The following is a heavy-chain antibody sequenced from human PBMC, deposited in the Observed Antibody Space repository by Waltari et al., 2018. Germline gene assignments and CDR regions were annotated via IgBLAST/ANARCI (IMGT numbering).Heavy chain of an antibody. CDR2: IYSGGST. CDR3: AKGGGGRENFDY. Sequence: EVQLLESGGGLVQPGGSLRLSCAASGFTFSSYAMSWVRQAPGKGLEWVSVIYSGGSTYYADSVKGRFTISRDNSKNTLYLQMNSLRAEDTAVYYCAKGGGGRENFDYWGQGTLVTVSS. V-gene: IGHV3-23*03. CDR1: GFTFSSYA. J-gene: IGHJ4*02. D-gene: IGHD2-15*01.